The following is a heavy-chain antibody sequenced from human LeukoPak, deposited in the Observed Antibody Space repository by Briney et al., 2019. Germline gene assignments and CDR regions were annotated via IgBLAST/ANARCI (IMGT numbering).Heavy chain of an antibody. J-gene: IGHJ4*02. Sequence: GGSLRLSCAASGFTFSSYTMNWFRQAPGKGLEWVSSISGSSRHKYYADSVKGRFTISRDNAKNSLYLQMNSLRAEDTAVYYCARTANFAAGYYIDYWGQGTLVTVSS. CDR1: GFTFSSYT. V-gene: IGHV3-21*01. CDR2: ISGSSRHK. CDR3: ARTANFAAGYYIDY. D-gene: IGHD6-13*01.